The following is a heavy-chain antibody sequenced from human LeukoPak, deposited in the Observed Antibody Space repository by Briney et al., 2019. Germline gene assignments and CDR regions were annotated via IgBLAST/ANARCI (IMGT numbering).Heavy chain of an antibody. CDR3: AKDLRTGGYYDSSGSLS. CDR1: GFTFSSYA. Sequence: GGSLRLSCAASGFTFSSYAMSWVRQAPGKGLEWVSAISGSGGSTYYADSVKGRFTISRDNSKNTLYLQMNSLRAEDTAVYYCAKDLRTGGYYDSSGSLSWGQGTLVTVSS. CDR2: ISGSGGST. J-gene: IGHJ5*02. V-gene: IGHV3-23*01. D-gene: IGHD3-22*01.